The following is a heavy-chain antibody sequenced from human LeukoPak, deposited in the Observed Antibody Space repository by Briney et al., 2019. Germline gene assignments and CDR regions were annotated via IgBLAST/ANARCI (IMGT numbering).Heavy chain of an antibody. J-gene: IGHJ4*02. D-gene: IGHD3-16*01. Sequence: GGSLRLSCAASGFTFSSYDLSWVRQAPGRGLECVAAISRGVGTTYYADFVKGRFTISRDNSKNTLYLEMSNLKADDTAVYYWAKKGQADYDGKPYWGQGTLVTVSS. CDR2: ISRGVGTT. CDR1: GFTFSSYD. V-gene: IGHV3-23*01. CDR3: AKKGQADYDGKPY.